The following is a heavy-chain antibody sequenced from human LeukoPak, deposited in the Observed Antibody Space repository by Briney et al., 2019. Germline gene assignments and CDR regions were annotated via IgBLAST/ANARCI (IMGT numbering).Heavy chain of an antibody. V-gene: IGHV4-39*07. Sequence: PSETLSLTCTVSSGSISTSNYYCAWIRQPPGKSLEWVGSIYSSGLTYYHPSLKSRLTISSDTSNNQFSLKLSSVTAADTAVYYCARGLVGLDSWGQGTLVTVSS. CDR3: ARGLVGLDS. CDR1: SGSISTSNYY. J-gene: IGHJ5*02. D-gene: IGHD2-21*01. CDR2: IYSSGLT.